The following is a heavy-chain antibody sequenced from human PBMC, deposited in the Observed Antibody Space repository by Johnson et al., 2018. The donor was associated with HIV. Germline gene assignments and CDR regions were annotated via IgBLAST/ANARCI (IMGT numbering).Heavy chain of an antibody. V-gene: IGHV3-30*18. D-gene: IGHD3-16*01. Sequence: QMQLVESGGGLVKPGGSLRLPCAASGFTFSNAWMTWVRQAPGKGLEWVAIISYDGSNKYYADSVKGRFTISRDNSKNTLYLQMNSLRAEDTGVYYCAKPPSLGADAFDIWGQGTMVTVSS. J-gene: IGHJ3*02. CDR3: AKPPSLGADAFDI. CDR1: GFTFSNAW. CDR2: ISYDGSNK.